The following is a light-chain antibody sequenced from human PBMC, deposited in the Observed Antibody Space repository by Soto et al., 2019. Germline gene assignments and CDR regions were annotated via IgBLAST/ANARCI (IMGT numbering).Light chain of an antibody. CDR3: QQYGSSPRT. CDR1: QNIRSSY. J-gene: IGKJ1*01. V-gene: IGKV3-20*01. Sequence: EIVLRQSPGTLSLSQGDRATLSCRASQNIRSSYVAWYQQKPGQGPRLLIYGASSRATGIPDRFSGSGSGTDFTLTISRLEPEDFAMFYCQQYGSSPRTFGQGTKVDIK. CDR2: GAS.